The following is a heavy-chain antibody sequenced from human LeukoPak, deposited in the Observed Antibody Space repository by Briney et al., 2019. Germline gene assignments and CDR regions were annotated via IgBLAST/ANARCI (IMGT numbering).Heavy chain of an antibody. D-gene: IGHD3-3*01. CDR1: GVSISSSNW. J-gene: IGHJ5*02. Sequence: SETLSLTCAVSGVSISSSNWWSWVRQPPGKGLEWIGEIYHSGSTNYNPSLKSRVTISVDKSKNQFSLKLSSVTAADTAVYYCARGKLARYYDFWSGYYARWFDPWGQGTLVTVSS. CDR2: IYHSGST. CDR3: ARGKLARYYDFWSGYYARWFDP. V-gene: IGHV4-4*02.